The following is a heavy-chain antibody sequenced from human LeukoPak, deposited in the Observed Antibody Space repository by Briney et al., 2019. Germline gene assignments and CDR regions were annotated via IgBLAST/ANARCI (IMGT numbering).Heavy chain of an antibody. CDR1: GYTFTSYG. Sequence: ASVKVSCKASGYTFTSYGISWGRQAPGQGLEWMGWISAYNGNTNYAQKLQGRVTMTTDTSTSTAYMELRSLRSDDTAVYYCARIGIGFSSSFTLDYWRQGTLVTVSS. V-gene: IGHV1-18*01. J-gene: IGHJ4*02. CDR3: ARIGIGFSSSFTLDY. D-gene: IGHD6-6*01. CDR2: ISAYNGNT.